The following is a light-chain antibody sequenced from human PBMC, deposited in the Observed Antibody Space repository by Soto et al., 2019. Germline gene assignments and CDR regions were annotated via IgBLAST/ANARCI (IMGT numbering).Light chain of an antibody. CDR3: QKYGSSPWT. V-gene: IGKV3-20*01. J-gene: IGKJ1*01. Sequence: EIVLTQSPGTLSLSAGESATLSWRGSQSVSSSYLAWYQQKTGQAPRILIYGESSRATGIPDRFSGSGSGTDLTLTISRLEPEDFAVYYCQKYGSSPWTCGQGTQVDIK. CDR1: QSVSSSY. CDR2: GES.